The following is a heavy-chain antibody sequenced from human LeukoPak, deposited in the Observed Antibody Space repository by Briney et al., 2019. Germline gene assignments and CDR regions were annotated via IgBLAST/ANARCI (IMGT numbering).Heavy chain of an antibody. Sequence: PGGSLRLSCAASGFSFRSHGMNWVRQAPGKGLERVSYISSTSNDIYYADSVKGRFTISRDDAKSSLYLQMNSLSAEDTAVYYCARDAGAGFDYWGQGTLVTVSS. CDR1: GFSFRSHG. CDR3: ARDAGAGFDY. D-gene: IGHD6-13*01. V-gene: IGHV3-21*06. CDR2: ISSTSNDI. J-gene: IGHJ4*02.